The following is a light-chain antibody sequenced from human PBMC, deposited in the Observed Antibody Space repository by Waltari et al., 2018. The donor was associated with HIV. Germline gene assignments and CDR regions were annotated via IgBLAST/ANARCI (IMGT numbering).Light chain of an antibody. J-gene: IGLJ3*02. CDR1: SSNIGSNT. CDR3: AAWDDSLNGWV. CDR2: SNI. Sequence: QSVLTQPPSASGTPGQRVTIPCSGSSSNIGSNTVNWYQQLPGTAPKLIIYSNIQRPSGFPDRFSGSKSGTSASLAISGLQSEDEADYYCAAWDDSLNGWVVGGGTKLTVL. V-gene: IGLV1-44*01.